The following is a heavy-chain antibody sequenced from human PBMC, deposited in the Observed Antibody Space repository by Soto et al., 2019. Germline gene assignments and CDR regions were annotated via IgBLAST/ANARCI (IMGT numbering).Heavy chain of an antibody. D-gene: IGHD1-26*01. V-gene: IGHV1-3*01. CDR2: INAGNGNT. CDR1: GYTFTSYA. Sequence: ASVKVSCKASGYTFTSYAMHWVRQAPGQRLEWMGWINAGNGNTKYSQKFQGRVTITRDTSASTAYMELRSLRSDDTAVYYCARVTEWELGRNDYWGQGTLVTVSS. CDR3: ARVTEWELGRNDY. J-gene: IGHJ4*02.